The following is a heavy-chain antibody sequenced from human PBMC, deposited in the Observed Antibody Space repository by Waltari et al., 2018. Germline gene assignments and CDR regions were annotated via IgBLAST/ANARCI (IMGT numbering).Heavy chain of an antibody. CDR2: IIPVLETA. CDR3: ARGLDSGWCFHLDF. Sequence: QVQLIPYGAEVKRPGATVKVSCRASGGDFGGYTISGLRQASGQGFEWMGGIIPVLETANYAQNFQGKVTITADESTTSSYMELHGLTPSDTAVYFCARGLDSGWCFHLDFWGQGTPVTVSS. D-gene: IGHD6-19*01. J-gene: IGHJ1*01. V-gene: IGHV1-69*01. CDR1: GGDFGGYT.